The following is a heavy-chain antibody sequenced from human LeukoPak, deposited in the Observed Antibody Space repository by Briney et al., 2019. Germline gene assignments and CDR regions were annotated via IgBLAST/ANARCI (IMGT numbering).Heavy chain of an antibody. CDR1: GLTLSNSA. D-gene: IGHD3-10*01. CDR2: LTGDGTGT. J-gene: IGHJ4*02. Sequence: GGSLRLSCVASGLTLSNSAMTWVRQAPGKGLEWVSILTGDGTGTFYADSVKGRFSISRDISTNTLYLQMNSLGVDDTALYYCARGGYYGSGSFPDYWGQGTLVTVSS. V-gene: IGHV3-23*01. CDR3: ARGGYYGSGSFPDY.